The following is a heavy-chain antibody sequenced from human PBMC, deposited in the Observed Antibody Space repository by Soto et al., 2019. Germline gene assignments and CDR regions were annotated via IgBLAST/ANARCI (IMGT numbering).Heavy chain of an antibody. CDR3: AIDRVGIFAD. J-gene: IGHJ4*02. Sequence: QVQLVQSGAEVKKPGDSVKVSCKASGYTFTSYGISWVGQTPGHGLEWMGWISGCKGNTNYAQQLHGRVTMTTDTSTSTAYMELRSLRSDDTAVYYCAIDRVGIFADWGQGTLVTVSS. D-gene: IGHD2-2*01. CDR2: ISGCKGNT. CDR1: GYTFTSYG. V-gene: IGHV1-18*01.